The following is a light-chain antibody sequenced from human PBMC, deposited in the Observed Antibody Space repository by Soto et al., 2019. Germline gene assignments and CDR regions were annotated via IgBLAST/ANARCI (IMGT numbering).Light chain of an antibody. CDR1: SSNIGAGYD. Sequence: QSVLTQPPSVSGAPGQRVTISCTGSSSNIGAGYDVHWYQQHPGKAPKLIIYDVTERPSGVPDRFSGSKSGNTASLTISGLQAEDEADYYCCSYAGSYTWVFGGGIKVTVL. CDR2: DVT. CDR3: CSYAGSYTWV. V-gene: IGLV1-40*01. J-gene: IGLJ3*02.